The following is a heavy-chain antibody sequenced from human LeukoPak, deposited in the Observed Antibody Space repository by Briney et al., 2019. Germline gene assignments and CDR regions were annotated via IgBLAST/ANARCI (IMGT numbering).Heavy chain of an antibody. J-gene: IGHJ4*02. D-gene: IGHD3-10*01. Sequence: WSLRLSCEASGFTFSAYAMTWVRQAPGKGLVWVSHMVSDATCTTNAESVKGRFTISRDNAKNTIYLQMNNLRAEDTAVYFCARESAAYFGSGTYYYFDYWGQGTLVAVSS. CDR1: GFTFSAYA. CDR2: MVSDATCT. CDR3: ARESAAYFGSGTYYYFDY. V-gene: IGHV3-74*01.